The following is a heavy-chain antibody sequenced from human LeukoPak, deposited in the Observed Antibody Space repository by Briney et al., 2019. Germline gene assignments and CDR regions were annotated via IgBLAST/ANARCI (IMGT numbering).Heavy chain of an antibody. J-gene: IGHJ3*02. CDR1: GFTFSTYW. Sequence: GSLRLSCAASGFTFSTYWMSWIRQPPGKGLEWIGEINHSGSTNYNPSLKSRVTISVDTSKNQFSLKLSSVTAADTAVYYCARGRLPSTARPFDIWGQGTMVTVSS. CDR2: INHSGST. D-gene: IGHD6-6*01. CDR3: ARGRLPSTARPFDI. V-gene: IGHV4-34*01.